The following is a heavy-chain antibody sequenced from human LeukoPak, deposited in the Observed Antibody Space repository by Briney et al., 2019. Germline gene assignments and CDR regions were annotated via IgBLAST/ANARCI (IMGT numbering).Heavy chain of an antibody. J-gene: IGHJ6*02. CDR1: GGTFSSYA. CDR3: ARDDEQWLGTSDYYGMDV. V-gene: IGHV1-69*04. D-gene: IGHD6-19*01. Sequence: GASVKVSCKASGGTFSSYAISWVRQAPGQGLEWMGRIIPILGIANYAQKFQGRVTITADKSTSTAYMELSSLRSEDTAVYYCARDDEQWLGTSDYYGMDVWGQGTTVTVSS. CDR2: IIPILGIA.